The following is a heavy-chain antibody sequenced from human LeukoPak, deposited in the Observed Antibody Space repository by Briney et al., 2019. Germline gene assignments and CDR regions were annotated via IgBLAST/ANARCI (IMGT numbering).Heavy chain of an antibody. CDR2: IYYSGST. CDR1: GGSISSYY. Sequence: SETLSLTCTVSGGSISSYYWSWIRQPPGKGLEWIGYIYYSGSTNYNPSLKSRVTISVDTSKNQFSLKLSSVTAADTAVYYCARAQLGDPFYYYYMDVWGKGTTVTVSS. J-gene: IGHJ6*03. CDR3: ARAQLGDPFYYYYMDV. D-gene: IGHD3-16*01. V-gene: IGHV4-59*08.